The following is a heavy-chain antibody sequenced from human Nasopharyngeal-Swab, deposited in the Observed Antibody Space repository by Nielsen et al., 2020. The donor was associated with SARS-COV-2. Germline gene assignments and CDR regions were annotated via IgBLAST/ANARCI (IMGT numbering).Heavy chain of an antibody. J-gene: IGHJ4*02. CDR2: IYYSGST. Sequence: WIRQPPGKGLEWIGYIYYSGSTYYNPSLKSRVTISVDTSKSQFSLKLSSVTAADTAVYYCARSKKAPFDYWGQGTRVTVSS. CDR3: ARSKKAPFDY. V-gene: IGHV4-28*01.